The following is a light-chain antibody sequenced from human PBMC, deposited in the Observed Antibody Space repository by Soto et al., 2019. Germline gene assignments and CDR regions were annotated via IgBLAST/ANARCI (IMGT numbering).Light chain of an antibody. CDR2: DAS. Sequence: DIQMTQSPSPLSASVGDRVTITFRASQRISSWLAWYQQKPGKAPKLLIYDASSLESGVPSRFSGSGSGTEFTLTISSLQPDDFATYYCQQYYSYPWTFGQGTKVDIK. CDR1: QRISSW. J-gene: IGKJ1*01. V-gene: IGKV1-5*01. CDR3: QQYYSYPWT.